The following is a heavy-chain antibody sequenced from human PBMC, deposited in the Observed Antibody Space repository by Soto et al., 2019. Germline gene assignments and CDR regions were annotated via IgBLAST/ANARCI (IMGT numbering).Heavy chain of an antibody. CDR2: IGTGGAT. J-gene: IGHJ3*01. Sequence: PGGSLRLSCAASGLTFANYAMSWVRQAPGKGLEWVSAIGTGGATYYADSVKGRFAISRDNSRNTLYLQLNSLTAEDTAVYFCAKREGYSGYDDAFDFWGQGTMVTVS. D-gene: IGHD5-12*01. CDR3: AKREGYSGYDDAFDF. V-gene: IGHV3-23*01. CDR1: GLTFANYA.